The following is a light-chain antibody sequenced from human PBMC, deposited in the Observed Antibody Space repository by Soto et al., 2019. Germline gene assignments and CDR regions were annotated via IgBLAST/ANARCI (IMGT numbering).Light chain of an antibody. CDR3: KKFNTAPLT. V-gene: IGKV1-27*01. CDR1: QDISVY. J-gene: IGKJ5*01. CDR2: SAS. Sequence: DIQMTQSPSSLSASVGDRVTITCRASQDISVYLAWYQQKPGKVPKRLIYSASTLQSGVPSRFSGSGSGTDFTLTISSLQPEDVATYYCKKFNTAPLTFGQGTRLEIK.